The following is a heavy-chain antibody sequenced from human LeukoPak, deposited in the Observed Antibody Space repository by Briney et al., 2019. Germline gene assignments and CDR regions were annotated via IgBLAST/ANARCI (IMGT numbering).Heavy chain of an antibody. J-gene: IGHJ5*02. D-gene: IGHD3-10*01. CDR3: AAGGSGSYWWFDP. V-gene: IGHV3-23*01. CDR1: GFTFSSYA. Sequence: PGGSVRLSCAASGFTFSSYAMSWVRQAPGKGLEWVSAISGSGGSTYYADSVKGRFTISRDNSKNTLYLQMNSLRAEDTAVYYCAAGGSGSYWWFDPWGQGTLVTVSS. CDR2: ISGSGGST.